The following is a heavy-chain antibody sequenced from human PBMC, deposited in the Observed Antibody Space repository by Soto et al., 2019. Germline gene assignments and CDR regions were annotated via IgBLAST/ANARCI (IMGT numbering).Heavy chain of an antibody. CDR1: GGSISSYY. D-gene: IGHD2-2*01. V-gene: IGHV4-59*01. CDR2: IYYSGST. CDR3: ARELCRSSTSCPPYYYYYMDV. Sequence: PSETLSLTCTVSGGSISSYYWSWIRQPPGKGLEWIGYIYYSGSTNYNPSLKSRVTISVDTSKNQFSLELSSVTAADTAVYYCARELCRSSTSCPPYYYYYMDVWGKGTTVTVSS. J-gene: IGHJ6*03.